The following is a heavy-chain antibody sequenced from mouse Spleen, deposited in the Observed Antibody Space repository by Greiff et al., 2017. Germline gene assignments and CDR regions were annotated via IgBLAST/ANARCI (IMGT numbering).Heavy chain of an antibody. Sequence: QVQLQQPGAELVKPGASVKLSCKASGYTFTSYWMHWVKQRPGQGLEWIGMIHPNSGSTNYNEKFKSKATLTVDKSSSTAYMQLSSLTSEDSAVYYCARSPLYYSNAMDYWGQGTSVTVSS. D-gene: IGHD2-12*01. CDR2: IHPNSGST. CDR3: ARSPLYYSNAMDY. CDR1: GYTFTSYW. V-gene: IGHV1-64*01. J-gene: IGHJ4*01.